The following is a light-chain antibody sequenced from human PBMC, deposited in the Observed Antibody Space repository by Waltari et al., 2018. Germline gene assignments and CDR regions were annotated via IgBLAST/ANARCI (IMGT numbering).Light chain of an antibody. V-gene: IGKV1-12*01. J-gene: IGKJ2*01. Sequence: DIQMTQSPSSVSASVGDRVTITCRASQGISSRLAWYQQKPGKAPNLLIYGASILQSGVSTRFSGSGSGTDFTLTISSLRPEDFATYYCQQAHIFPYTFGQGTKVEIQ. CDR2: GAS. CDR1: QGISSR. CDR3: QQAHIFPYT.